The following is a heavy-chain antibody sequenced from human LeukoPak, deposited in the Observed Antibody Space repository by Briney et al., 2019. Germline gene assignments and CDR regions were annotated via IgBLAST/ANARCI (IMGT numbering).Heavy chain of an antibody. V-gene: IGHV6-1*01. CDR2: THYRSKWYN. D-gene: IGHD5-24*01. CDR3: ARAGGHGYNWTGNIFDN. Sequence: SQTLSLTCVISGDSVSSDSAAWNWIRQSPSRGLEWLGRTHYRSKWYNDYAISVKSRITINSDTFSNHLSLQLSSVTAEDTAVYYCARAGGHGYNWTGNIFDNWGQGTLVTVSS. J-gene: IGHJ4*02. CDR1: GDSVSSDSAA.